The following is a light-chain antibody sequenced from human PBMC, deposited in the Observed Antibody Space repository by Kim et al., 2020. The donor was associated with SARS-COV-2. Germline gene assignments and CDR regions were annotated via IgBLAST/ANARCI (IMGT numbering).Light chain of an antibody. CDR3: QSPDSSGTSVV. J-gene: IGLJ2*01. CDR2: KDN. CDR1: ALPKKY. Sequence: SPGQTARITCSGDALPKKYAHWYQQKPGQAPVVLIYKDNERPSGIPERFSGSRSGTTVTLTISGVQAEDEADYYCQSPDSSGTSVVFGGGTQLTVL. V-gene: IGLV3-25*03.